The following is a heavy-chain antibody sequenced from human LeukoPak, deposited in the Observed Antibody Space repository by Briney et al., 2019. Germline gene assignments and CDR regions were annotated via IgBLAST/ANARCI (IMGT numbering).Heavy chain of an antibody. CDR3: AKYAPPTTVVTRFFDY. V-gene: IGHV3-21*04. J-gene: IGHJ4*02. CDR2: IISSSSTFI. CDR1: GFTFSSYS. D-gene: IGHD4-23*01. Sequence: PGGSLRLSCAASGFTFSSYSMNWVRQAPGKGLEWVSSIISSSSTFIYYADSVKGRFTISRDNAKNSLYLQMNSLRAEDTAVYYCAKYAPPTTVVTRFFDYWGQGTLVTVSS.